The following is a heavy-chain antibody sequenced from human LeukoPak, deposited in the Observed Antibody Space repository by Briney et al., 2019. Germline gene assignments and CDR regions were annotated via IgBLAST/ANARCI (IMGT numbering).Heavy chain of an antibody. J-gene: IGHJ4*02. CDR1: DFTVGSNY. D-gene: IGHD2-8*01. Sequence: GGSLRLSCAASDFTVGSNYMTWVRQAPGKGLEWVSVIYSGGKTFYADSVKGRFTISRDDSKNTLYLQMNSLRADDTAIYYCARDGDDTTNWWGQGTLVTVSS. CDR2: IYSGGKT. CDR3: ARDGDDTTNW. V-gene: IGHV3-53*01.